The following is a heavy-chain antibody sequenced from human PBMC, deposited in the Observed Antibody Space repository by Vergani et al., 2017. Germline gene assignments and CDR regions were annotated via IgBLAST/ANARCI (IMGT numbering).Heavy chain of an antibody. CDR3: AKHFRGWGSDY. CDR1: GFTLSNYD. J-gene: IGHJ4*02. V-gene: IGHV3-30*02. D-gene: IGHD3-16*01. Sequence: VQLLESGGDLVQPGGSLRLSCATSGFTLSNYDMQWIRQGPGKGLEFVAFIQFDGSNQYYADSVKGRFTLSRDFSKNTLYLQMNSLRTDDTATYYCAKHFRGWGSDYWGQGTQVIVSS. CDR2: IQFDGSNQ.